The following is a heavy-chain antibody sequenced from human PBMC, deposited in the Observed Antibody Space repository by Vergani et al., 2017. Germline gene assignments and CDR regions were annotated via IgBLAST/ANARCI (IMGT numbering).Heavy chain of an antibody. D-gene: IGHD6-19*01. CDR2: IHYSENT. V-gene: IGHV4-61*10. CDR3: ASDTHSGQRADR. J-gene: IGHJ5*02. Sequence: QVQLQESGPRLVRSSQTLSLTCVVSGSSISRGSYYWSWIRQSAGKGLEWIGSIHYSENTNYNPSLKTRVTISVDTSKNQFSLTLTSVTAADTAVYYCASDTHSGQRADRWGQGILVTVTS. CDR1: GSSISRGSYY.